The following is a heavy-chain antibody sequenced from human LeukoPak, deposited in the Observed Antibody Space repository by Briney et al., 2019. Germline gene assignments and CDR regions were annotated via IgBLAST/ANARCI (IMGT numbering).Heavy chain of an antibody. V-gene: IGHV4-34*01. CDR2: INHSGST. J-gene: IGHJ6*02. CDR3: ARAGFYYGMDV. Sequence: SETLSLTCAVYGGSFSGYYWSWIRQPQGKGLEWIGEINHSGSTNYNPSLKSRVTISVDTSKNQFSLKLSSVTAADTAVYYCARAGFYYGMDVWGQGTTVTVSS. CDR1: GGSFSGYY.